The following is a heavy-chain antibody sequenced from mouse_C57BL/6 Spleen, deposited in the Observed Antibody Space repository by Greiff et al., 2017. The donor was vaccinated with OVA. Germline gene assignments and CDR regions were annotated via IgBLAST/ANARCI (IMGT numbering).Heavy chain of an antibody. CDR2: IDPSDSYT. D-gene: IGHD2-4*01. J-gene: IGHJ4*01. CDR3: ARRDYDGGLDY. V-gene: IGHV1-69*01. CDR1: GYTFTSYW. Sequence: VKLQQSGAELVMPGASVKLSCKASGYTFTSYWMHWVKQRPGQGLEWIGEIDPSDSYTNYNQKFKGKSTLTVDKSSSTAYMQLSSLTSEDSAVYYCARRDYDGGLDYWGQGTSVTVSS.